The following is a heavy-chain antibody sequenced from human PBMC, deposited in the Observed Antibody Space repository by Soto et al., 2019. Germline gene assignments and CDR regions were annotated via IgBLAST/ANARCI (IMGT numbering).Heavy chain of an antibody. CDR1: GFTFSSYA. CDR3: AKEMVAAAYVETSPFDF. D-gene: IGHD2-15*01. V-gene: IGHV3-23*01. J-gene: IGHJ4*02. Sequence: EVQLLESGGGLVQPGGSLRLSCAASGFTFSSYAMAWVRQAPGTGLEWVSGIDGSGGDTSFADSVKGRFSISRDNSKKMLSLNMNSLRAEDTARYYCAKEMVAAAYVETSPFDFWGQGTLVTVSS. CDR2: IDGSGGDT.